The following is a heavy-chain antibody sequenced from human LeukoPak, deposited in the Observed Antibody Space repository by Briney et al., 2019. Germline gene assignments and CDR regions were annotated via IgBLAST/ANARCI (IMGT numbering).Heavy chain of an antibody. J-gene: IGHJ4*02. CDR3: AADHGPEGYDSSGYYR. V-gene: IGHV1-58*02. CDR1: GFTFTSSA. CDR2: IVVGSGNT. Sequence: ASVKVSCKASGFTFTSSAMQWVRQARGQRLEWIGWIVVGSGNTNYAQKFQERVTITRDMSTSTAYMELSSLRSEDTAVYCCAADHGPEGYDSSGYYRWGQGTLVTVSS. D-gene: IGHD3-22*01.